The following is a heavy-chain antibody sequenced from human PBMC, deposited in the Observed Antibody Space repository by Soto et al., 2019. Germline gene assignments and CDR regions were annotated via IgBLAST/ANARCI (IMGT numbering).Heavy chain of an antibody. V-gene: IGHV3-23*01. D-gene: IGHD2-2*01. CDR1: GITLSNYV. CDR2: IRGSRSST. CDR3: AKVQLIGGYYYYGMDL. Sequence: RGPLRLSCAASGITLSNYVMSLVLQALRKGLEWVSTIRGSRSSTSHADSVKGRFTISRDNSKNTLYLQMNSLRAEDTAVYYCAKVQLIGGYYYYGMDLWGQGTKVTVSS. J-gene: IGHJ6*02.